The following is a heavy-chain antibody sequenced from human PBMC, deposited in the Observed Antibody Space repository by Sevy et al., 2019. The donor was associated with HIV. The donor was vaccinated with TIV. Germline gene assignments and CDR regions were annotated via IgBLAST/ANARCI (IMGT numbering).Heavy chain of an antibody. D-gene: IGHD3-3*01. CDR2: ISYDGSNK. CDR3: ANLLYPRDQWSLWLHGAENFHH. V-gene: IGHV3-30*18. CDR1: GFSFSSYG. Sequence: GGSLRLSCAASGFSFSSYGMYWVRQAPGKGLEWVALISYDGSNKNYADSVKGRFTISRDDSKNTVFLQMNSLRAEDRAGYYCANLLYPRDQWSLWLHGAENFHHGGQGTLVTVSS. J-gene: IGHJ1*01.